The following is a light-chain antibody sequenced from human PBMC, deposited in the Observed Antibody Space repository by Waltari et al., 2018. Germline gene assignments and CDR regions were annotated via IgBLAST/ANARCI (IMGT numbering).Light chain of an antibody. Sequence: EIVLTQSPATMSLSPGERATLSCSTSPIVSSSLAWYQQKPGQAPRLLIYDASNRATCIPARFSGSGSGTDFTLTISSLEPEEFAVYYCQQRSNWPPTFGQGTKVEI. CDR2: DAS. CDR3: QQRSNWPPT. CDR1: PIVSSS. J-gene: IGKJ1*01. V-gene: IGKV3-11*01.